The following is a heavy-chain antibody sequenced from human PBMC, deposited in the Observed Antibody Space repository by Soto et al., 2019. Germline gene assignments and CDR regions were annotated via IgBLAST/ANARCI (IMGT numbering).Heavy chain of an antibody. J-gene: IGHJ5*02. CDR1: GGSISSYY. CDR3: ARVGVTMVRGVISHWFDP. D-gene: IGHD3-10*01. V-gene: IGHV4-59*01. Sequence: SETLSLTCTVSGGSISSYYWSWIRQPPGKGLEWIGYIYYSGSTNYNPSLKSRVTISVDTSKNQFSLKLSSVTAADTAVYYCARVGVTMVRGVISHWFDPWGQGTLVTVSS. CDR2: IYYSGST.